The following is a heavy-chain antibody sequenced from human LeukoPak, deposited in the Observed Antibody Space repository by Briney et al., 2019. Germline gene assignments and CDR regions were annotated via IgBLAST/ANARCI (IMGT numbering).Heavy chain of an antibody. Sequence: GGSLRLSCAASGFTFSNAWMNWVRQAPGKGLEWVGRIKSKTDGGTTDYAAPVKGRFTISRDDSKHTLYLQMNSLKTEDTAVYYCTTDRLTDYDYVWGSYRFSDYWGQGTLVTVSS. CDR3: TTDRLTDYDYVWGSYRFSDY. J-gene: IGHJ4*02. V-gene: IGHV3-15*07. CDR2: IKSKTDGGTT. D-gene: IGHD3-16*02. CDR1: GFTFSNAW.